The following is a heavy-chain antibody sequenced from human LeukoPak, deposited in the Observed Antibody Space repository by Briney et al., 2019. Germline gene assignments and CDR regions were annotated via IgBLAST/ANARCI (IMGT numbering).Heavy chain of an antibody. CDR3: AGGGGANISPSNWFDP. CDR1: GFTFSHYG. Sequence: GGSLRLSCVGSGFTFSHYGMHWVRQAPGKGLEWVSSITTNSYMYYADSFKGRFTISRDNAKNSLYLQMNSLRVEDTAVYYCAGGGGANISPSNWFDPWGQGTLVTVSS. J-gene: IGHJ5*02. V-gene: IGHV3-21*01. D-gene: IGHD3-16*01. CDR2: ITTNSYM.